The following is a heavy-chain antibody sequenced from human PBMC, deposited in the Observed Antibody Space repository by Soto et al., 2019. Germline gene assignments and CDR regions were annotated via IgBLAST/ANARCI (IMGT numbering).Heavy chain of an antibody. Sequence: SVKVSCKASGGTFSSYAISWVRQAPGQGLEWMGGIIPIFGTANYAQKFQGRVTITADKSTSTAYMELSSLRSEDTAVYYCATDDYYDSSGYYSARVNWFDPWGQGTLVTVSS. V-gene: IGHV1-69*06. CDR3: ATDDYYDSSGYYSARVNWFDP. CDR1: GGTFSSYA. J-gene: IGHJ5*02. D-gene: IGHD3-22*01. CDR2: IIPIFGTA.